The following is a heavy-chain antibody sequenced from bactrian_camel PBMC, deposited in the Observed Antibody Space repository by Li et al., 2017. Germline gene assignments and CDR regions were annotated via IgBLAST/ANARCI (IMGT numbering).Heavy chain of an antibody. D-gene: IGHD1*01. CDR1: GATRR. CDR3: AKGLWPSNY. CDR2: IDSEGRA. J-gene: IGHJ4*01. Sequence: QLVESGGGSVQAGGALTISCAASGATRRMAWFRQAPGKDREWVAGIDSEGRATYADAVKGRFTISRDNAKNTLYLQLNSLKTEDTAMYYCAKGLWPSNYWGQGTQVTVS. V-gene: IGHV3S53*01.